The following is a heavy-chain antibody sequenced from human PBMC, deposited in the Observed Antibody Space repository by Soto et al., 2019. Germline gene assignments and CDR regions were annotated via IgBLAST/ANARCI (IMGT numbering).Heavy chain of an antibody. CDR1: GASVNTGDYY. CDR2: IFYSGDT. D-gene: IGHD1-7*01. Sequence: SETLSLTCTVSGASVNTGDYYWSYIRQSPGKGLEWLGYIFYSGDTYYNPSLKSRATIPLNTSRNQISLTLTSVTDADTAVYFCVGTGTTDDFWGQGTLVTVSS. V-gene: IGHV4-30-4*01. J-gene: IGHJ1*01. CDR3: VGTGTTDDF.